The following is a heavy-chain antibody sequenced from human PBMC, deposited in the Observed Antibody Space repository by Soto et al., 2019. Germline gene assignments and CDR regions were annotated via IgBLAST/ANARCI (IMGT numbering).Heavy chain of an antibody. CDR3: ARKMTTVEDWFDP. V-gene: IGHV1-69*12. CDR1: GGTFSSYA. Sequence: QVQLVQSGAEVKKPGSSVKVSCNASGGTFSSYAISWVRQAPGQGLEWMGGIIPIFGTANYAQKFQGRVTITADESTSTAYMELSSLRAEDTAVYYCARKMTTVEDWFDPWGQGTLVTVSS. D-gene: IGHD4-17*01. J-gene: IGHJ5*02. CDR2: IIPIFGTA.